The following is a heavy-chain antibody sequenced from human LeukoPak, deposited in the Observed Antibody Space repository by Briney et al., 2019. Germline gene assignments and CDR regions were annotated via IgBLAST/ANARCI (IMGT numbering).Heavy chain of an antibody. J-gene: IGHJ4*02. CDR3: AKWGDYDILTGYYVPDY. V-gene: IGHV3-23*01. Sequence: GGSLRLSCVASGFTFTNYAMSWVRQAPGEGLEWVSAITGSDGTSHYADSVKGRFTISRDNSKNTLYPQVNSLRAEDTAVYYCAKWGDYDILTGYYVPDYWGQGTLVTVSS. D-gene: IGHD3-9*01. CDR2: ITGSDGTS. CDR1: GFTFTNYA.